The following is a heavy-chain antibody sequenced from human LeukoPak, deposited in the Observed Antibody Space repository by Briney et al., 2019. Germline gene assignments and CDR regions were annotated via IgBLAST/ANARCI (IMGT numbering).Heavy chain of an antibody. CDR2: ISSSSSNI. CDR1: GFTFSSYS. CDR3: ARGYSSSWHHYYYMDV. Sequence: GGSLRLSCAASGFTFSSYSMNWVRQAPGKGLEWVSSISSSSSNIYYADSVKGRFTISRDNAKNSLYLQMNSLRAEDTAVYYCARGYSSSWHHYYYMDVWGKGTTVTVSS. D-gene: IGHD6-13*01. J-gene: IGHJ6*03. V-gene: IGHV3-21*01.